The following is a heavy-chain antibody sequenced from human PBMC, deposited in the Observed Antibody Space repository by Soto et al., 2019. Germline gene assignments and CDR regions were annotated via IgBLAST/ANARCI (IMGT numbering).Heavy chain of an antibody. CDR2: IRSDGHDT. J-gene: IGHJ4*02. CDR1: GHTISGYW. V-gene: IGHV3-74*01. Sequence: EVQLVESGGVLVRPGGSLTLSCAASGHTISGYWMHWVRQGPGEGLVWVSRIRSDGHDTTYTEFAKGSFTISIDNFKNTLYLQMNSLRTDATAVYYCVRGGQFYSVPLDYWGQGTLVTVSS. D-gene: IGHD4-4*01. CDR3: VRGGQFYSVPLDY.